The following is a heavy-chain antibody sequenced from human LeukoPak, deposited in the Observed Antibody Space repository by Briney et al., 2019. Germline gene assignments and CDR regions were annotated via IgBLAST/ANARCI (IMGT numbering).Heavy chain of an antibody. D-gene: IGHD6-19*01. V-gene: IGHV3-23*01. CDR1: GFTFSSYG. J-gene: IGHJ4*02. Sequence: GGSLRLSCAASGFTFSSYGMSWVRQAPGKGLEWVSAISGSGGSTYYADSVKGRFTISRDNSKNTLYLQMNSLRAEDTAVYYCAKDAPSGYSSGWYISPGDYWGQGTLVTVSS. CDR2: ISGSGGST. CDR3: AKDAPSGYSSGWYISPGDY.